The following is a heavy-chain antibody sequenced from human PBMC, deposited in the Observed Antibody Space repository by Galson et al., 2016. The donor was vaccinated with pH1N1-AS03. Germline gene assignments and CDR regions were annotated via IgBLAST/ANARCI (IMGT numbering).Heavy chain of an antibody. Sequence: SLRLSCAASGFTFSGSTMHWVRQASGKGLEWVGRIRSKTDNYATAYAASVNGKFTIFRDDSKGTLYLQMNRLKTEDTAVYYCKAAVGVDDYWGQGTQVTV. CDR2: IRSKTDNYAT. J-gene: IGHJ4*02. CDR3: KAAVGVDDY. V-gene: IGHV3-73*01. D-gene: IGHD6-13*01. CDR1: GFTFSGST.